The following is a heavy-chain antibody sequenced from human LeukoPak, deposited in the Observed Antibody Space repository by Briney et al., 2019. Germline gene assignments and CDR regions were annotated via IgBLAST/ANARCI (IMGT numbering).Heavy chain of an antibody. Sequence: GGSLRLSCAASGFTFDDYAMHWVRQAPGKGLEWVSGISWNSGSIGYADSVKGRFTISRDSAKNSLYLQMNSLRAEDTALYYCARMWSTATSGWNWFDPWGQGTLVTVSS. CDR1: GFTFDDYA. CDR3: ARMWSTATSGWNWFDP. J-gene: IGHJ5*02. V-gene: IGHV3-9*01. CDR2: ISWNSGSI. D-gene: IGHD2-21*01.